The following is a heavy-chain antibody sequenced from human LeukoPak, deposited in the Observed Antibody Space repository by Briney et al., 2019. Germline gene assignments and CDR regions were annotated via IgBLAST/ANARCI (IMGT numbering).Heavy chain of an antibody. J-gene: IGHJ6*02. CDR1: GFTFSSYG. CDR2: IWYDGSNK. V-gene: IGHV3-33*06. Sequence: GGSLRLSCAASGFTFSSYGMHWVRQAPGKGLEWVAVIWYDGSNKYYADSVKGRFTISRDNSKNTLYLQMNSLRAEDTAVYYCAKVRATAYYYYYGMDVWGQGTTVTVSS. D-gene: IGHD5-12*01. CDR3: AKVRATAYYYYYGMDV.